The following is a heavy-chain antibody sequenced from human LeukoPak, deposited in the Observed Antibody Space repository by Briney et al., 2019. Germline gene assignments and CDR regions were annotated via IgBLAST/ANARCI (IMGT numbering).Heavy chain of an antibody. J-gene: IGHJ6*02. V-gene: IGHV4-39*01. CDR1: GGSVSSGSYY. Sequence: SETLSLTCTVSGGSVSSGSYYWGWIRQPPGTGLEWIGSIYYSGSTYYNPSLKSRVTISVDTSKNQFSLKLSSATAADTAVYYCARRSRDAMVPIYYYYGMDVWGQGTTVTVSS. CDR3: ARRSRDAMVPIYYYYGMDV. D-gene: IGHD3-10*01. CDR2: IYYSGST.